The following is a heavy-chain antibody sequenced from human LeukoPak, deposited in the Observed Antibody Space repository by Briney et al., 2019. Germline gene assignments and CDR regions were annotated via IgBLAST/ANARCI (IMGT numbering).Heavy chain of an antibody. CDR3: ARASYSYDISGWVPFDY. CDR1: GNSISSGDYY. Sequence: KPSQTLSLTCTVSGNSISSGDYYWSWIRQPAGKGLEWIGRIYTSGSTTYNPSLKSRVTISGDTSENQFSLTLSSVTAADTAVYYCARASYSYDISGWVPFDYWGQGTLVTVSS. D-gene: IGHD3-22*01. V-gene: IGHV4-61*02. J-gene: IGHJ4*02. CDR2: IYTSGST.